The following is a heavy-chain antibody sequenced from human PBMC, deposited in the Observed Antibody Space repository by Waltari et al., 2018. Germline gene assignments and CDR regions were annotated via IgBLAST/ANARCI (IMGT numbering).Heavy chain of an antibody. Sequence: QVQLVQSGAEVKKPGSSVKVSCKASGGTFSSYTISWVRQAPGQGLEWMGRILPFLGVANSAQNSQGRVTITADKSTSTAYMELSSLRSEDTAVYYCARGPGGAYSSSWYEHDYWGQGTLVTVSS. D-gene: IGHD6-13*01. CDR1: GGTFSSYT. CDR3: ARGPGGAYSSSWYEHDY. V-gene: IGHV1-69*02. J-gene: IGHJ4*02. CDR2: ILPFLGVA.